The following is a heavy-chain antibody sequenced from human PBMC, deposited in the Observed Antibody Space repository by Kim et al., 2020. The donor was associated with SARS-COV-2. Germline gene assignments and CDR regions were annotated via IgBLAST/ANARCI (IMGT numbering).Heavy chain of an antibody. J-gene: IGHJ5*02. CDR2: LSGSGGST. CDR3: AKDPNYLVRFPNRFDP. CDR1: GFTFSSYA. D-gene: IGHD1-7*01. V-gene: IGHV3-23*01. Sequence: GGSLRLSCEASGFTFSSYAMSWVRQAPGKGLEWVSSLSGSGGSTYYADSVKGRFTISRDNSKNTLYLQMNSLRAEDTAVYYCAKDPNYLVRFPNRFDPWGQGTLVIVSS.